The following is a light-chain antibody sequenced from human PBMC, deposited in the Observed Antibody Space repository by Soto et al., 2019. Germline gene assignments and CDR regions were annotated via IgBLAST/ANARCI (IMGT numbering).Light chain of an antibody. V-gene: IGKV3-15*01. CDR2: GAS. CDR3: RQYSLWPALT. J-gene: IGKJ4*01. CDR1: QSVRSN. Sequence: DIVMTQSPATLSVSPGDRATLSCRASQSVRSNVAWYQQKPGQAPRLLFYGASTRATGVPDRFSGSGSGTDFTLTLRSLQSEDFAGYYWRQYSLWPALTFGGGTKVEMK.